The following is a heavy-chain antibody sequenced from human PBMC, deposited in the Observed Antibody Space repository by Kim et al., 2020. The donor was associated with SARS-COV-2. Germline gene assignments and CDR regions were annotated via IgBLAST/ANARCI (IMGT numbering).Heavy chain of an antibody. Sequence: GGSLRLSCAASGFTFSSYGMHWVRQAPGKGLEWVAVIWYDGSNKYYADSVKGRFTISRDNSKNTLYLQMNSLRAKDTAVYYCAKDTILGGSRILTGYWTGYYGMDVWGQGTTVTVSS. D-gene: IGHD3-9*01. CDR1: GFTFSSYG. V-gene: IGHV3-33*06. CDR2: IWYDGSNK. CDR3: AKDTILGGSRILTGYWTGYYGMDV. J-gene: IGHJ6*02.